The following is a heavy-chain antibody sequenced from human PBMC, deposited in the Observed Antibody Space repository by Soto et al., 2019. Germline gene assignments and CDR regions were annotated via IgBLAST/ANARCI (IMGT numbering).Heavy chain of an antibody. J-gene: IGHJ6*02. D-gene: IGHD5-12*01. CDR3: ARGDSGYDPQDYYYYGMDV. V-gene: IGHV4-59*13. Sequence: PSETLYLNCAGSGGSISSYYWSWIRQPPGKGLEWIGYIYYSGSTNYNPSLKSRVTISVDTSKNQFSLKLSSVTAADTAVYYCARGDSGYDPQDYYYYGMDVWGQGTTVT. CDR1: GGSISSYY. CDR2: IYYSGST.